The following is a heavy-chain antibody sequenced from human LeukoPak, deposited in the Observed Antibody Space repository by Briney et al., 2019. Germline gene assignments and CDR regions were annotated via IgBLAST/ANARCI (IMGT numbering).Heavy chain of an antibody. Sequence: ASVKVSRKASGYTFTSYAMHWVRQAPGQRLEWMGWINAGNGNTRYSQKLQDRVTITRDTSANTVYMELSSLRSEDTAVYFCARGLLWFGELSPPGYWGQGTLVTVSS. CDR3: ARGLLWFGELSPPGY. CDR1: GYTFTSYA. CDR2: INAGNGNT. J-gene: IGHJ4*02. V-gene: IGHV1-3*01. D-gene: IGHD3-10*01.